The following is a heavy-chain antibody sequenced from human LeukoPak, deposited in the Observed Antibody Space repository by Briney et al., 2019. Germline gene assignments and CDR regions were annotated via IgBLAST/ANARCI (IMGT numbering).Heavy chain of an antibody. V-gene: IGHV4-59*01. CDR1: GGSISSYY. Sequence: SETLSLTCTVSGGSISSYYWSWIRQPPGKGLEWIGYISYSGNTNYNPSLKSRVTISLDTSKNQFSLYLSSVTAADTAVYYCASGDTSSWYWAFGYWGQGTLVTVSS. D-gene: IGHD6-13*01. CDR2: ISYSGNT. CDR3: ASGDTSSWYWAFGY. J-gene: IGHJ4*02.